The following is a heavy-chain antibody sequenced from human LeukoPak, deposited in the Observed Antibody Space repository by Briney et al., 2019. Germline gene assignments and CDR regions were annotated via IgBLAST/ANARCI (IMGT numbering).Heavy chain of an antibody. CDR2: INHSGST. J-gene: IGHJ4*02. CDR1: GGSISSYY. CDR3: ARSPRAGIAVAGTGSFDY. V-gene: IGHV4-34*01. D-gene: IGHD6-19*01. Sequence: PSETLSLTCTVSGGSISSYYWSWIRQPPGKGLEWIGEINHSGSTNYNPSLKSRVTISVDTSKNQFSLKLSSVTAADTAVYYCARSPRAGIAVAGTGSFDYWGQGTLVTVSS.